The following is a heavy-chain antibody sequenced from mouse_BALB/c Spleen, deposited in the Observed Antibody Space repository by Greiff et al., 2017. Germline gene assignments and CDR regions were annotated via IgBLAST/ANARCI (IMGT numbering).Heavy chain of an antibody. CDR3: ARTVYFYYAMDY. CDR1: GYTFTSYW. V-gene: IGHV1-7*01. CDR2: INPSTGYT. D-gene: IGHD2-1*01. J-gene: IGHJ4*01. Sequence: VQLQQSGAELAKPGASVKMSCKASGYTFTSYWMHWVKQRPGQGLEWIGYINPSTGYTEYNQKFKDKATLTADKSSSTAYMQLSSLTSEDSAVYYCARTVYFYYAMDYWGQGTSVTVSS.